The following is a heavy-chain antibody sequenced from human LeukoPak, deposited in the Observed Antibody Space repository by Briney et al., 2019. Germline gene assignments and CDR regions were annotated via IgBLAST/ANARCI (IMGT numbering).Heavy chain of an antibody. V-gene: IGHV2-5*02. Sequence: SGPTLVNPTQTLTLTCTFSGFSLSTSGVGVGWIRQPPGKALEWLALIYWDDDKRYSPSLKSRLTITKDTSKNQVVLTMTNMDPVDTATYYCAHGYYCSSTSCYKENYFDYWGQGTLVTVSS. CDR1: GFSLSTSGVG. J-gene: IGHJ4*02. D-gene: IGHD2-2*02. CDR3: AHGYYCSSTSCYKENYFDY. CDR2: IYWDDDK.